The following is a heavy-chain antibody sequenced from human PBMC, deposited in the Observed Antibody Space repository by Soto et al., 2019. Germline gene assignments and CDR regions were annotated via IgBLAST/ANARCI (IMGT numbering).Heavy chain of an antibody. V-gene: IGHV1-18*01. CDR2: ISAYNGNT. CDR3: ARSDYGDYVRGRGNY. Sequence: GAPVKVSCKASGYTFTSYGISWVRQAPGQGLEWMGWISAYNGNTNYAQKLQGRVTMTTDTSTSTAYMELRSLRSDDTAVYYCARSDYGDYVRGRGNYWGQGTLVTVSS. CDR1: GYTFTSYG. D-gene: IGHD4-17*01. J-gene: IGHJ4*02.